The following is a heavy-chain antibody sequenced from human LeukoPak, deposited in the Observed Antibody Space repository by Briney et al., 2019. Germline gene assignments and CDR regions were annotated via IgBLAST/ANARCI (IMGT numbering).Heavy chain of an antibody. CDR2: INPSGGST. CDR1: GHTFTTYY. D-gene: IGHD2-15*01. CDR3: ASSMVATGYYFDH. J-gene: IGHJ4*02. Sequence: GASVKVSCKAGGHTFTTYYMHWVRQAPGQGPEWMGIINPSGGSTTYAQEFQGRVSMTRDMSTSTVYMELSSLRPEDTAIYYCASSMVATGYYFDHWGQGTLVTVSS. V-gene: IGHV1-46*01.